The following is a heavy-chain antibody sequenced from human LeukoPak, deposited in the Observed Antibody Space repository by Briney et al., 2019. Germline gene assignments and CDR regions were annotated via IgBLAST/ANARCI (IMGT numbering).Heavy chain of an antibody. D-gene: IGHD3-10*01. CDR3: AKDFPERNYYGSGPLDY. J-gene: IGHJ4*02. CDR1: GFTFSSYG. CDR2: IWYDGSNK. Sequence: PGGSLRLSCAASGFTFSSYGMHWVRQAPGKGLEWVAVIWYDGSNKYYADSVKGRFTISRDNSKNTLYLQMNSLRAEDTAVYYCAKDFPERNYYGSGPLDYWGQGTLVTVSS. V-gene: IGHV3-30*02.